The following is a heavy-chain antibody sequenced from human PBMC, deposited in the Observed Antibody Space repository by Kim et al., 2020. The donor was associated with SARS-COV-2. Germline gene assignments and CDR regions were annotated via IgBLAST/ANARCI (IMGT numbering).Heavy chain of an antibody. D-gene: IGHD3-22*01. CDR1: GFTFSDYY. Sequence: LSLTCAASGFTFSDYYMSWIRQAPGKGLEWVSYISSSSSYTNYADSVKGRFTISRDNAKNSLYLQMNSLRAEDTAVYYCARDHSTYYYDSSGYYRALTPEYYYYGMDVWGQGTTVTVSS. V-gene: IGHV3-11*05. CDR3: ARDHSTYYYDSSGYYRALTPEYYYYGMDV. J-gene: IGHJ6*02. CDR2: ISSSSSYT.